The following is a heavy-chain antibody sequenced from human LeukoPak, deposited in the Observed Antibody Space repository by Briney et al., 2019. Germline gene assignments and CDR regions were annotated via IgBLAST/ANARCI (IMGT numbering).Heavy chain of an antibody. D-gene: IGHD4-17*01. Sequence: PGGSLRLSCAASGFTFSSYAMSWVRQAPGKGLEWVSAISGSGGSTYYADSVKGRFTISRDNSKNTLYLQMNSLRAEDTAVYYCAKDADYGDYVAVDNWFDPWGQGTLVTVSS. J-gene: IGHJ5*02. CDR1: GFTFSSYA. CDR3: AKDADYGDYVAVDNWFDP. V-gene: IGHV3-23*01. CDR2: ISGSGGST.